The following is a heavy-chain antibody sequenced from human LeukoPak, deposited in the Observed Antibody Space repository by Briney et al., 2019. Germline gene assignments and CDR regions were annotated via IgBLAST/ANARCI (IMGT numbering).Heavy chain of an antibody. CDR1: GGSFSNYF. CDR2: ISQSGST. V-gene: IGHV4-34*01. CDR3: ALSTTRVTTRTLDH. D-gene: IGHD4-17*01. Sequence: SETLSLTRAVHGGSFSNYFWTWIRQPPGKGLEWIGEISQSGSTRYNPSLESRVSISVDMSNNQSPLRLSSVTAADTAIYFCALSTTRVTTRTLDHWGQGTLVTVSS. J-gene: IGHJ4*02.